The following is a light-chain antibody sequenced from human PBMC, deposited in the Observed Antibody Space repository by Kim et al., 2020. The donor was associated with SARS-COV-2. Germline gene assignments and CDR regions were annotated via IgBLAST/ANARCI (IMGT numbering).Light chain of an antibody. J-gene: IGKJ1*01. Sequence: ASTGDRVTMTCRASQGISSYLAWYQQKPGKAPKLLIYAASTLQSGVPSRFSGSGSGTDFTLTISCLQSEDFATYYCQQYYSYPWTSGQGTKVDIK. CDR2: AAS. V-gene: IGKV1-8*01. CDR1: QGISSY. CDR3: QQYYSYPWT.